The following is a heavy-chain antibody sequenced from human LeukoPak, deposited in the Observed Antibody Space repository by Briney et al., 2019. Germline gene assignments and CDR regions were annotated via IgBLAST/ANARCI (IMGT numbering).Heavy chain of an antibody. D-gene: IGHD2-15*01. V-gene: IGHV1-2*02. CDR2: INPNTGNT. J-gene: IGHJ4*02. CDR1: GYTFIDYY. Sequence: ASVKVSCKASGYTFIDYYIHWVRRAPGQGLEWMGWINPNTGNTKLAQKFQGRVTMTTDTSITAANMEMTRLTFDDTALYYCARERAATRRHDYWGQGTHVTVSS. CDR3: ARERAATRRHDY.